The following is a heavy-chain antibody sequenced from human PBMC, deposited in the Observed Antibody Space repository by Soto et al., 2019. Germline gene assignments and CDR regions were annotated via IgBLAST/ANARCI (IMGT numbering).Heavy chain of an antibody. J-gene: IGHJ6*02. CDR3: ARPDYISSWYEYYYYGIAV. CDR1: GFTFSSYA. Sequence: SGGSLRLSCAASGFTFSSYAMSWVRQAPGKGLEWVSAISGSGGSTYYADSVKGRFTISRDNSKNTLYLQMNSLRAEDTAVYYCARPDYISSWYEYYYYGIAVRGQGTTVTGS. V-gene: IGHV3-23*01. CDR2: ISGSGGST. D-gene: IGHD6-13*01.